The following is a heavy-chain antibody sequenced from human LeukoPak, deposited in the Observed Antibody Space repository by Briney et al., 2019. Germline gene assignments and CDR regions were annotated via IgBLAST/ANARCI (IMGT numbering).Heavy chain of an antibody. V-gene: IGHV1-18*01. CDR1: GYIFTSYG. D-gene: IGHD3-16*01. Sequence: ASVKVSCKTSGYIFTSYGISWVRQAPGQGLEWMGWISAYTGNTNYAQNLQGRVTMTTDTSTSTAYMELSSLRSEDTAVYYCARDNDSRDPPHFDYWGQGTLVTVSS. CDR2: ISAYTGNT. CDR3: ARDNDSRDPPHFDY. J-gene: IGHJ4*02.